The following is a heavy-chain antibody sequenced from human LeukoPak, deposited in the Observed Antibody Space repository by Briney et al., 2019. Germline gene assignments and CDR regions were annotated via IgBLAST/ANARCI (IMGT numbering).Heavy chain of an antibody. Sequence: PGGSLRLSCAASGFTFSSYEMNWVRQAPGKGLEWVSYISSSGSTIYYADSVKGRFTISRDNAKNTLYLQMNSLRAEDTAVYYCAKVGYCGGDCYMVYAFDIWGQGTMVTVSS. V-gene: IGHV3-48*03. CDR1: GFTFSSYE. CDR2: ISSSGSTI. D-gene: IGHD2-21*02. CDR3: AKVGYCGGDCYMVYAFDI. J-gene: IGHJ3*02.